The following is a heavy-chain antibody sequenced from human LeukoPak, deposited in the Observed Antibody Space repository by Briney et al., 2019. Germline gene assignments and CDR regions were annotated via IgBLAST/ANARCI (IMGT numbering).Heavy chain of an antibody. CDR2: IYYSGST. J-gene: IGHJ4*02. Sequence: SETLSLTCTVSGGSISSYYWGWIRQPPGKELEWIGYIYYSGSTNYNPSLKSRVTISVDTSKNQFSLKLSSVTAADTAVYYCASHVDCTGGSCYDYWGQRTLVTVSS. CDR1: GGSISSYY. D-gene: IGHD2-15*01. V-gene: IGHV4-59*08. CDR3: ASHVDCTGGSCYDY.